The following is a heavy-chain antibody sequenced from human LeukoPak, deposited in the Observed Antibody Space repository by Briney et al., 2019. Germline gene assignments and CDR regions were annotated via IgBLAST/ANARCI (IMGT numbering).Heavy chain of an antibody. J-gene: IGHJ3*02. CDR2: INPNSGDT. V-gene: IGHV1-2*02. D-gene: IGHD2-2*01. Sequence: ASVKVSCKASGYTFTCYYMHWVRQAPGQGLEWMGWINPNSGDTNYAQKFQGRVTMTRDTSISTAYMEVSRLRSDDTAVFYCARGRSSSSYDAFDIWGQGTMVTVSS. CDR3: ARGRSSSSYDAFDI. CDR1: GYTFTCYY.